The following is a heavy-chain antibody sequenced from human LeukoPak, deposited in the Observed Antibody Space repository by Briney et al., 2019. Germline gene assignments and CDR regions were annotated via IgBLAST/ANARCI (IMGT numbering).Heavy chain of an antibody. CDR2: IYTSGST. CDR3: AREPPYYGSGSSVYYYYGMGV. V-gene: IGHV4-4*07. D-gene: IGHD3-10*01. Sequence: SETLSLTCTVSGGSISSYYWSWIRQPAGKGLEWIGRIYTSGSTNYNPSLKSRVTMSVDTSKNQFSLKLSSVTAADTAVYYCAREPPYYGSGSSVYYYYGMGVWGQGTTVTVSS. J-gene: IGHJ6*02. CDR1: GGSISSYY.